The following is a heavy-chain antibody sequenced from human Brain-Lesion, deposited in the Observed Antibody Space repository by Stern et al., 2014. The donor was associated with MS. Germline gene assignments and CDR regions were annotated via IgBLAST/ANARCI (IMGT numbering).Heavy chain of an antibody. J-gene: IGHJ4*02. Sequence: EVHLVESGAEVKKPGESLKISCKGSGYTFSGYYIAWVRQMPGKGLEWMGILNPGDSSVTFSRSFQGRVTIPADKSVNIAFLQWSSLKTSDTAIYYCARRSNFASGFDSWGQGTLVTVSS. V-gene: IGHV5-51*01. CDR2: LNPGDSSV. CDR3: ARRSNFASGFDS. D-gene: IGHD1-1*01. CDR1: GYTFSGYY.